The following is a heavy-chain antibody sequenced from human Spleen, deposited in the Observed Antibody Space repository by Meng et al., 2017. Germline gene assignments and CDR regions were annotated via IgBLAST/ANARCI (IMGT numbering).Heavy chain of an antibody. J-gene: IGHJ6*02. V-gene: IGHV4-34*01. D-gene: IGHD3-3*01. CDR1: GGSFSGYY. Sequence: SETLSLTCAVYGGSFSGYYWSWIRQPPGKGLEWIGEINHSGSTNYNPSLKSRVTISIDASKNQFSLKLNSVTTADTAVYYCAREVRISNFWSGSSRLDVWGQGTTVTVSS. CDR2: INHSGST. CDR3: AREVRISNFWSGSSRLDV.